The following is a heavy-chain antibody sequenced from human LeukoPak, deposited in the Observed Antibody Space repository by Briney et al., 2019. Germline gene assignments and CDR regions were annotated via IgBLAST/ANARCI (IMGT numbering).Heavy chain of an antibody. V-gene: IGHV3-30*18. Sequence: PGGSLRLSCAAPGFTFSSYGMHWVRQAPGKGLEWVSVISYDGSNKYYADSVKGRFTISRDNSKNTLYLQMNSLRAEDTAVYYCAKDGGSYPDYWGQGTLVTVSS. D-gene: IGHD1-26*01. J-gene: IGHJ4*02. CDR2: ISYDGSNK. CDR1: GFTFSSYG. CDR3: AKDGGSYPDY.